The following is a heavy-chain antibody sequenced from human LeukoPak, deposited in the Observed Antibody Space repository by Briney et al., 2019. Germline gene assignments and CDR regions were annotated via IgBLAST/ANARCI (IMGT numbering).Heavy chain of an antibody. D-gene: IGHD3-10*01. Sequence: GGSLRLSCAASGFTFSSYAMSWVRQAPGKGLEWVSAISGSGGSTYYADSVKGRFTISRDNSKNTLYLQMNSLRAEDTAVYYCAKCSYYYGSGSPYNWSDPWGQGTLVTVSS. CDR1: GFTFSSYA. V-gene: IGHV3-23*01. J-gene: IGHJ5*02. CDR3: AKCSYYYGSGSPYNWSDP. CDR2: ISGSGGST.